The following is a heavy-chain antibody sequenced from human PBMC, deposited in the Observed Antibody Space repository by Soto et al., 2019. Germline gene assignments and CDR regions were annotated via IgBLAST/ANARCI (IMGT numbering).Heavy chain of an antibody. CDR1: GFAFSSHA. V-gene: IGHV3-64D*06. CDR2: INSNGDST. Sequence: GGSLRLSCSASGFAFSSHAMHWVRQAPGKGLEYVSAINSNGDSTFYADSVKGRFTTSRDNSKNTLYLQMSSLRAEDTAVYYCVTCLPYSGDRCSGWFDPWGQGTLVTVSS. J-gene: IGHJ5*02. CDR3: VTCLPYSGDRCSGWFDP. D-gene: IGHD2-15*01.